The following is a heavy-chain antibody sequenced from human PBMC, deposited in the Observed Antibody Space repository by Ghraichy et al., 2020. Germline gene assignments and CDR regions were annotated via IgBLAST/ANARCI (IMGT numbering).Heavy chain of an antibody. CDR1: GFTFSSYG. CDR2: IRYDGSNK. D-gene: IGHD3-10*01. V-gene: IGHV3-30*02. CDR3: AKESTNYYGSGSYYNFDYYYGMDV. Sequence: GGSLRLSCAASGFTFSSYGMHWVRQAPGKGLEWVAFIRYDGSNKYYADSVKGRFTISRDNSKNTLYLQMNSLRAEDTAVYYCAKESTNYYGSGSYYNFDYYYGMDVWGQGTTVTVSS. J-gene: IGHJ6*02.